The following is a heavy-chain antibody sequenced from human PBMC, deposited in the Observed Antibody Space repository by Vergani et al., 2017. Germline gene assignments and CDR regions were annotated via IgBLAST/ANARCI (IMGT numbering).Heavy chain of an antibody. CDR1: GFTVSSNY. V-gene: IGHV3-53*01. J-gene: IGHJ3*02. D-gene: IGHD6-19*01. CDR2: IYSGGST. Sequence: EVQLVESGGGLIQPGGSLRLSCAASGFTVSSNYMSWVRQAPGKGLEWVSVIYSGGSTYYADSVKGRFTISRDNSKNTLYLQMNSLRAEDTAVYYCARENGYSSGGGAFDIWGQGTMVTVSS. CDR3: ARENGYSSGGGAFDI.